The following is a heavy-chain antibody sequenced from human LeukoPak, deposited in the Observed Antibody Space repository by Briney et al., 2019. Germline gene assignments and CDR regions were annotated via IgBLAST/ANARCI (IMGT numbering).Heavy chain of an antibody. CDR3: AKDLGYSYGYGGDY. CDR2: ISYDGSNK. J-gene: IGHJ4*02. V-gene: IGHV3-30-3*01. Sequence: GGSLRLSCAASGFTFSSYAMHWVRQAPGKGLEWVAVISYDGSNKYYADSVKGRFTISRDNSKNTLYLQMNSLRAEDTAVYYCAKDLGYSYGYGGDYWGQGTLVTVSS. CDR1: GFTFSSYA. D-gene: IGHD5-18*01.